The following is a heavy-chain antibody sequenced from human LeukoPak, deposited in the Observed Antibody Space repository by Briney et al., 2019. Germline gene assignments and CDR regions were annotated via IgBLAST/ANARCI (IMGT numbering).Heavy chain of an antibody. CDR3: ARADYYGSGGDLGAFDI. D-gene: IGHD3-10*01. Sequence: GASVKVSCKTSGYTFTGYFMHWVRQAPGQGPEWMGWINTKIGTTNYAQKFQGRVTMTRDMSISTAYMELSSLRSEDTAVYYCARADYYGSGGDLGAFDIWGQGTMVTVSS. V-gene: IGHV1-2*02. CDR1: GYTFTGYF. CDR2: INTKIGTT. J-gene: IGHJ3*02.